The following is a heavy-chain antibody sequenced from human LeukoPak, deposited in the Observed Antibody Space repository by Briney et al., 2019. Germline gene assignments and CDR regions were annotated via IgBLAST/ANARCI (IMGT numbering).Heavy chain of an antibody. V-gene: IGHV3-21*01. Sequence: GGSLRLSCAASRFTFGQYGMHWVRQAPGKGLEWVSSISSSGNYIYYGDSVKGRFTISRDNAKNSLYLQMNNLRVEDTAVYYCARERPDNDYWGQGTLVTVSS. J-gene: IGHJ4*02. CDR3: ARERPDNDY. CDR2: ISSSGNYI. D-gene: IGHD1-1*01. CDR1: RFTFGQYG.